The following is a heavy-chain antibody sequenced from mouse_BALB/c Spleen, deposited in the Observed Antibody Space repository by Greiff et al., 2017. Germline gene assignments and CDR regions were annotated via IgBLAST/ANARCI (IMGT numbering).Heavy chain of an antibody. J-gene: IGHJ3*01. Sequence: EVQLQQSGPELVKPGASVKISCKASGYSFTGYYMHWVKQSHVKSLEWIGRINPYNGATSYNQNFKDKASLTVDKSSSTAYMELHSLTSEDSAVYYCARGDYASAYWGQGTLVTVS. CDR2: INPYNGAT. CDR1: GYSFTGYY. V-gene: IGHV1-31*01. D-gene: IGHD2-4*01. CDR3: ARGDYASAY.